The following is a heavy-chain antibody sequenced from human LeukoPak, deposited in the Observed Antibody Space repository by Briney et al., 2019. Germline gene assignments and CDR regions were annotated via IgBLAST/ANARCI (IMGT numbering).Heavy chain of an antibody. V-gene: IGHV3-11*04. J-gene: IGHJ4*02. CDR3: ARGSHYYDSSGYTLFDY. D-gene: IGHD3-22*01. CDR2: ISSSSSTI. CDR1: GFTFSDHY. Sequence: PGGSLRPSCAASGFTFSDHYMDWVRQAPGKGLEWVSYISSSSSTIYYADSVKGRFTISRDNAKNSLYLQMNSLRAEDTAVYYCARGSHYYDSSGYTLFDYWGQGTLVTVSS.